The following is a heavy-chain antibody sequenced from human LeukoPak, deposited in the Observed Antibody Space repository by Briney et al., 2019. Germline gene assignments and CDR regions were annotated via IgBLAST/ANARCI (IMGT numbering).Heavy chain of an antibody. CDR2: ISISGSKT. Sequence: GGSLRLSCAASEFDFSSHAMTWVRQAPGKGLEWVSAISISGSKTYYADSVKGRFTISGDNSKNTLYLQMNSLRAEDTAVYYCANEIRPNDYWGQGTQVTVSS. CDR3: ANEIRPNDY. J-gene: IGHJ4*02. CDR1: EFDFSSHA. D-gene: IGHD4-17*01. V-gene: IGHV3-23*01.